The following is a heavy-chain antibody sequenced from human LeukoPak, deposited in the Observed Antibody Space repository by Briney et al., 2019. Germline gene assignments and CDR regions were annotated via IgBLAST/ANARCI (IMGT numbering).Heavy chain of an antibody. CDR3: AREPTYYDYVWGSYRYTPAAFDI. D-gene: IGHD3-16*02. Sequence: GGSLRLSCAASGFTFSSYWMSRVRQAPGKGLEWVANIKQDGSEKYYVDSVKGRFTISRDNAKNSLYLQMNSLRAEDTAVYYCAREPTYYDYVWGSYRYTPAAFDIWGQGTMVTVSS. CDR2: IKQDGSEK. V-gene: IGHV3-7*01. J-gene: IGHJ3*02. CDR1: GFTFSSYW.